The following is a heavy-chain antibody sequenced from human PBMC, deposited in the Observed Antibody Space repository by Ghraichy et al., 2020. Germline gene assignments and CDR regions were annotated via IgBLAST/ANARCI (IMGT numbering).Heavy chain of an antibody. V-gene: IGHV3-53*04. CDR3: ARTFGSFLNWFDP. Sequence: GSLNISCAASGFTVSSTYMSWIRQAPGKGLEWVSVIYSGGATYYADSVKGRFTISRHNSKNTLYLQMNGLRDEDTAMYYCARTFGSFLNWFDPWGQGTLVTVSS. CDR2: IYSGGAT. J-gene: IGHJ5*02. D-gene: IGHD1-26*01. CDR1: GFTVSSTY.